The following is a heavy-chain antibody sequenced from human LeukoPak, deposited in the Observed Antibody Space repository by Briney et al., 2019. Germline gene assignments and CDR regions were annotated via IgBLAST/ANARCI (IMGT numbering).Heavy chain of an antibody. CDR3: ARPIYGSADYNGMDV. CDR2: ISNNGGST. D-gene: IGHD3-10*01. J-gene: IGHJ6*02. CDR1: GFTFSGYT. Sequence: GSLRLSCAASGFTFSGYTMHWVRQAPGKGLEYVSGISNNGGSTFYANSVKGRFTISRDNSKNTLYLQMGSLRADDMAVYYCARPIYGSADYNGMDVWGQGTTVTVSS. V-gene: IGHV3-64*01.